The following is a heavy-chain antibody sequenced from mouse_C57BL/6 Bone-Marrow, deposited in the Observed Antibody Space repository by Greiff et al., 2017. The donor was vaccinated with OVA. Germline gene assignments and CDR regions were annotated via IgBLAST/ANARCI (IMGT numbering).Heavy chain of an antibody. CDR3: TATGTFAY. J-gene: IGHJ3*01. CDR1: GFTFSNYW. Sequence: EVQRVESGGGLVQPGGSMKLSCVASGFTFSNYWMNWVRQSPEKGLEWVAQIRLKSDNYATHYAESVKGRFTISRDDSKSSVYLQMNNLRADDTGIYYFTATGTFAYWGQGTLVTVSA. V-gene: IGHV6-3*01. CDR2: IRLKSDNYAT. D-gene: IGHD4-1*01.